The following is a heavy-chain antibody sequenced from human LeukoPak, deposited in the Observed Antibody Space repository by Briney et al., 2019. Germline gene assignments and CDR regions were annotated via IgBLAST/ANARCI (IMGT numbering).Heavy chain of an antibody. D-gene: IGHD4-23*01. CDR1: GYTFTSYD. J-gene: IGHJ5*02. CDR2: MNPNSGNT. V-gene: IGHV1-8*03. Sequence: ASVKVSCKASGYTFTSYDINWVRQATGQGLEWMGWMNPNSGNTGYAQKFQGRVTITRNTSISTAYMELSSLRSEDTAVYYCARGPRYGGTPGVWFDPWGQGTLSPSPQ. CDR3: ARGPRYGGTPGVWFDP.